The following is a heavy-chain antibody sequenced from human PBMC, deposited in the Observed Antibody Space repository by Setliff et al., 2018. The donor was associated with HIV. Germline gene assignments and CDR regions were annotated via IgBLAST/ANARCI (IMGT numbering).Heavy chain of an antibody. Sequence: SETLSLTCAVSGYSVSSSYWWGWIRQPPGKGLEWIGWIGYIYKGGSTYYNPSLKSRVTMSVDTSKNHFSLKLRSVTAVDTAVYYCARSALWFGEADWYFDLWGRGALVTAPQ. J-gene: IGHJ2*01. CDR3: ARSALWFGEADWYFDL. V-gene: IGHV4-28*01. CDR2: IYKGGST. D-gene: IGHD3-10*01. CDR1: GYSVSSSYW.